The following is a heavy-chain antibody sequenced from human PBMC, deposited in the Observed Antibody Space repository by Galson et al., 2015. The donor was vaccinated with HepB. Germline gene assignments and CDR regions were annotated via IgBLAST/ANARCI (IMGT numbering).Heavy chain of an antibody. V-gene: IGHV4-59*01. D-gene: IGHD2-15*01. CDR2: ISYAGIT. CDR1: GDSSSSFY. J-gene: IGHJ6*02. CDR3: ARDRVVAATKYFYYGMDV. Sequence: SETLSLTCTVSGDSSSSFYWNWIRQPPGKGLEWIGSISYAGITKYNPSLKSRVTISLDTSRNHFSLKLTSVTAADTAVYYCARDRVVAATKYFYYGMDVWGQGTTVTVSS.